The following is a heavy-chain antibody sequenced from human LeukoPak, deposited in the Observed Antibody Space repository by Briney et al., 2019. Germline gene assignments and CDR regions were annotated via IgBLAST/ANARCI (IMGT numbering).Heavy chain of an antibody. V-gene: IGHV7-4-1*02. J-gene: IGHJ5*02. CDR2: INTNTGNP. CDR1: GYTFTSYA. CDR3: ARAPRGSGWYWQSWWKDWFDP. Sequence: ASVKVSCKASGYTFTSYAMNWVRQAPGQGLEWMGWINTNTGNPTYAQGFTGRFVFSLDTSVSTAYLQISSLKAEDTAVYYCARAPRGSGWYWQSWWKDWFDPWGQGTLVTVSS. D-gene: IGHD6-19*01.